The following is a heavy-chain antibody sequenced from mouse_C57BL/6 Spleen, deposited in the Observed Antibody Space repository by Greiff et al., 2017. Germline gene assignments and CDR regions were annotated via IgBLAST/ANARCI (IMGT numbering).Heavy chain of an antibody. CDR1: GYTFTDYY. D-gene: IGHD1-1*01. V-gene: IGHV1-26*01. Sequence: VQLQQSGPELVKPGASVKISCKASGYTFTDYYMNWVKQSHGKSLEWIGDINPNNGGTSYNQKFKGKATLTVDKSSSPAYMELRSLTSEDSAVYYCARSHYYGSSAYAMDYWGQGTSVTVSS. J-gene: IGHJ4*01. CDR2: INPNNGGT. CDR3: ARSHYYGSSAYAMDY.